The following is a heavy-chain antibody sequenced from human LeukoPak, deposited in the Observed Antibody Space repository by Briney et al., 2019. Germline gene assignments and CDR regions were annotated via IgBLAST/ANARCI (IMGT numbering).Heavy chain of an antibody. Sequence: VASVKVSCKASGYTFTSYGISWVRQAPGQGLEWMGWISAYNGNTNYAQKLQGRVTMTTDTSASTAYMELRSLRSDDTAVYYCARDTPAGNEVFYYYGMDVWGQGTTVTVSS. CDR1: GYTFTSYG. V-gene: IGHV1-18*01. D-gene: IGHD6-13*01. J-gene: IGHJ6*02. CDR2: ISAYNGNT. CDR3: ARDTPAGNEVFYYYGMDV.